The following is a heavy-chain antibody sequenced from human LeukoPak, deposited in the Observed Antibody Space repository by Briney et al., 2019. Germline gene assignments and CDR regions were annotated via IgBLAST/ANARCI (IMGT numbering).Heavy chain of an antibody. Sequence: PGGSLRLSCATFGFTFSSYGMHWVRQAPGKGLEWVTFIRYDGSHKYYADSVKGRFTISRDNSKNTLYLQMNSLRVEDTAVYYCARDTWAYYMDVWGKGTTVTISS. D-gene: IGHD2/OR15-2a*01. CDR1: GFTFSSYG. CDR3: ARDTWAYYMDV. V-gene: IGHV3-30*02. CDR2: IRYDGSHK. J-gene: IGHJ6*03.